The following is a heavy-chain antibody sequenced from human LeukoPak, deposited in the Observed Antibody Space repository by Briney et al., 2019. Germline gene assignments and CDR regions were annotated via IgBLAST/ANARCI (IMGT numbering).Heavy chain of an antibody. CDR1: GGSISTYY. Sequence: SETLSLTCTVSGGSISTYYWSWIRQPPGKGLEWIGYIYTSGSTDYNPSLKSRVTMSVDTSKNQFSLKLSSVTAADTAVYYCARVFAAAGYVAFDIWGQGTMVTVSS. CDR2: IYTSGST. V-gene: IGHV4-4*09. CDR3: ARVFAAAGYVAFDI. J-gene: IGHJ3*02. D-gene: IGHD6-13*01.